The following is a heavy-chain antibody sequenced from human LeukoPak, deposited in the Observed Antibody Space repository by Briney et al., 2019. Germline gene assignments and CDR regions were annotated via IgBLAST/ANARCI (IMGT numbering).Heavy chain of an antibody. V-gene: IGHV3-74*01. J-gene: IGHJ3*02. D-gene: IGHD5-24*01. CDR2: ISTDGSST. CDR1: GFTFSSYW. Sequence: GGSLRLSCAASGFTFSSYWMHWVRQAPGKGLVWVSRISTDGSSTNYADSVKGRFTISRDNAKNTLYLQVNSLRAEDMAVYYCARRAYNWGAFDIWGQGTMVTVSS. CDR3: ARRAYNWGAFDI.